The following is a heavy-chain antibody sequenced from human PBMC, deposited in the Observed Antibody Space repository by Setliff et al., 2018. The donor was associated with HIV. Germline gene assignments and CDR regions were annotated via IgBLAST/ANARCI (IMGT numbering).Heavy chain of an antibody. V-gene: IGHV4-61*09. CDR3: ARSLLPSITVAGTIGY. CDR1: GGSISSGTYF. CDR2: IHTSGNA. J-gene: IGHJ4*02. D-gene: IGHD6-19*01. Sequence: NPSETLSLTCTVSGGSISSGTYFWSWIRQPAGKGLEWIGHIHTSGNADYNPSLNSRVTISVDTSKNHFSLKLSSVTAADTAVYYCARSLLPSITVAGTIGYWGQGSMVTVSS.